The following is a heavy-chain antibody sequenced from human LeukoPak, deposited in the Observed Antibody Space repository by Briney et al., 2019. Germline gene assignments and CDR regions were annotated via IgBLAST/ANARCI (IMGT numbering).Heavy chain of an antibody. D-gene: IGHD6-13*01. CDR1: GFTFSSYW. CDR2: IKQDGTEK. CDR3: ARMYSSWYADY. V-gene: IGHV3-7*01. J-gene: IGHJ4*02. Sequence: PGGSLRLSCAASGFTFSSYWMNWVRQAPGKGLEWVANIKQDGTEKYYVDSVKGRFTISRDNAKNSLYLQMNSLRAEDTAVYYCARMYSSWYADYWGQGTLVTVSS.